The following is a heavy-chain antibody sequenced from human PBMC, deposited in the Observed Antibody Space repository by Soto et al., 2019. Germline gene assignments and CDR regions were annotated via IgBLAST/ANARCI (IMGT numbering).Heavy chain of an antibody. V-gene: IGHV3-30-3*01. CDR1: GFTFSSYA. Sequence: QVQLVESGGGVVQPGRSLRLSCAASGFTFSSYAMHWVRQAPGKGLEWVAVISYDGSNKYYADSVKGRFTISRDNSKNTLYMQMNSLRAEDTAVYYCALGYSYAESDFDIWGQGTMVTVSS. D-gene: IGHD5-18*01. J-gene: IGHJ3*02. CDR2: ISYDGSNK. CDR3: ALGYSYAESDFDI.